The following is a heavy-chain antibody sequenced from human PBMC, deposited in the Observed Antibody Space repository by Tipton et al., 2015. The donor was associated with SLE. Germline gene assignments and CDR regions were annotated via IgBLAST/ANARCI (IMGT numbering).Heavy chain of an antibody. CDR2: VSSNGNTK. CDR1: GFSFSDFF. CDR3: AKCGSSSSYYYFDY. Sequence: SLRLSCAASGFSFSDFFMTWIRQAPGKGLEWLSYVSSNGNTKYYADSVKGRFSISRDNAKNSLYLQVNSLRAEDTAVYYCAKCGSSSSYYYFDYWGQGTLVTVSS. D-gene: IGHD6-13*01. V-gene: IGHV3-11*01. J-gene: IGHJ4*02.